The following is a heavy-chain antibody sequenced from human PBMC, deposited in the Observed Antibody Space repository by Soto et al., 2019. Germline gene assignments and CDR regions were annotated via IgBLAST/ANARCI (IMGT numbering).Heavy chain of an antibody. D-gene: IGHD1-26*01. CDR3: ARGGAMGVDY. CDR2: IYFYGITT. Sequence: EVQLVESGGGVVQPGGSLRLSCTASGFTFNTHWMHWVHQAPGKGLVWVSRIYFYGITTNYADSVKGRLTVSRDNAKNTVYLHVNTLRDEDTAVYYCARGGAMGVDYWGQGTLVTVSS. J-gene: IGHJ4*02. V-gene: IGHV3-74*01. CDR1: GFTFNTHW.